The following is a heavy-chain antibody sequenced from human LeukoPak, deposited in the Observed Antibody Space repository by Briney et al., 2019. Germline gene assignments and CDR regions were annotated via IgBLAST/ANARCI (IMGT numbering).Heavy chain of an antibody. Sequence: PSETLSLTCAVYGGSFSGYYWSWIRQPPGKGLEWIGEINHSGSTNYNPSLKSRVTISVDTSKNQFSLKLSSVTAADTAVYYCASGQYSSGGDAFDIWGQGTMVTVSS. CDR1: GGSFSGYY. CDR3: ASGQYSSGGDAFDI. J-gene: IGHJ3*02. D-gene: IGHD6-19*01. V-gene: IGHV4-34*01. CDR2: INHSGST.